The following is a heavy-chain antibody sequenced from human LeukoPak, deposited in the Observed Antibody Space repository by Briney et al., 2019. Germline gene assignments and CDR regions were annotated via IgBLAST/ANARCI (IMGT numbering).Heavy chain of an antibody. Sequence: ASVKVSCKASGYTFTSYYMHWVRQAPGQGLEWMGIINPSGGSTSYAQKFQGRVTMTRDMSTSTVYMELSSLRSEDTAVYYCARDLSKTYDFWSGYFDYWGQGTLVTVSS. CDR2: INPSGGST. CDR3: ARDLSKTYDFWSGYFDY. D-gene: IGHD3-3*01. CDR1: GYTFTSYY. J-gene: IGHJ4*02. V-gene: IGHV1-46*01.